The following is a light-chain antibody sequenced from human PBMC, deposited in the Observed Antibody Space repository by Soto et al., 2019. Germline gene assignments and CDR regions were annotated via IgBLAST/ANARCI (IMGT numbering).Light chain of an antibody. CDR3: CSYAGSSTL. CDR1: SSDVGSYNL. CDR2: EGS. J-gene: IGLJ2*01. Sequence: QSALTQPASLSGSPGQSITISCTGTSSDVGSYNLVSWYQQHPGKAPKPMIYEGSKRPSGVSNRFSGSKSGNTASLTISGLQAEDAADYYCCSYAGSSTLFGGGTQLTVL. V-gene: IGLV2-23*01.